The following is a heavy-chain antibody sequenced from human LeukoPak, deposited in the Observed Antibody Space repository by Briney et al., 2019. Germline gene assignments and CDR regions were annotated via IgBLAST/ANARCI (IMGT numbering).Heavy chain of an antibody. D-gene: IGHD6-13*01. V-gene: IGHV1-18*01. CDR3: ARDSLPGYSSSWSTFDY. J-gene: IGHJ4*02. Sequence: GASVKVSCKASGYTFTSYGISWVRQAPGQGLEWMGWISAYNGNTNYAQKLQGRVTMTTDTSTSTAYMELRGLRSDDTAVYYCARDSLPGYSSSWSTFDYWGQGTLVTVSS. CDR2: ISAYNGNT. CDR1: GYTFTSYG.